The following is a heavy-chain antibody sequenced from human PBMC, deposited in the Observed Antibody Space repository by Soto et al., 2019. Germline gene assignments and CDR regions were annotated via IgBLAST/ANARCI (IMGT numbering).Heavy chain of an antibody. V-gene: IGHV4-59*01. D-gene: IGHD2-2*01. CDR3: AREIYGRGTSHSLQDAFDI. J-gene: IGHJ3*02. Sequence: QVQLQESGPGLVKPSETLSLTCTVSGGSISSYYWSWIRQPPGKGLEWIGYIYYSGSTNYNPSLKSRVTISVDTSKNQFSLKLSSVTAADTAVYYCAREIYGRGTSHSLQDAFDIWGQGTMVTVSS. CDR1: GGSISSYY. CDR2: IYYSGST.